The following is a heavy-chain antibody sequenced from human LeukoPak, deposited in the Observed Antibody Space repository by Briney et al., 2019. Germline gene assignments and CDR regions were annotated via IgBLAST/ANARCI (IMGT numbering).Heavy chain of an antibody. V-gene: IGHV1-18*01. Sequence: ASVKVSCKASGYTFTSYGISWVRQAPGQELEWMGWISAYNGNTNYAQKLQGRVTMTTDTSTSTAYMELRSLRSDDTAVYYCARDLVVEAPAAKDTYYGMDVWGQGTTVTVSS. D-gene: IGHD2-2*01. J-gene: IGHJ6*02. CDR3: ARDLVVEAPAAKDTYYGMDV. CDR2: ISAYNGNT. CDR1: GYTFTSYG.